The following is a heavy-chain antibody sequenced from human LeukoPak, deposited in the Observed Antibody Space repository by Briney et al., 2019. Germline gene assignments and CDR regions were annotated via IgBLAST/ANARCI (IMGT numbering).Heavy chain of an antibody. D-gene: IGHD6-19*01. CDR1: GFTFSDYY. J-gene: IGHJ3*02. CDR2: ISSSGSAI. Sequence: GGSLRLSCVASGFTFSDYYMSWIRQAPGKGLEWVSYISSSGSAIYYADSVKGRFTISRDNAKNSLYLQINSLRAEDTAVYYCARDPHRQWPTRTNASDIWGQGTMVTVSS. CDR3: ARDPHRQWPTRTNASDI. V-gene: IGHV3-11*04.